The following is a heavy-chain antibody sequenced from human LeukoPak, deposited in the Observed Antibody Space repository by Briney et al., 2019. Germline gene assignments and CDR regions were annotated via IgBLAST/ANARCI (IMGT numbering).Heavy chain of an antibody. Sequence: SETLSLTCTVSGGSISSYYWSWIRQPPGKGLEWIGYIYYSGRTNYNPSLKSRVTISEDTSKNQYSLKLSSVTAADTAVYYCARATTGTTNWFDPWGQGTLVTVSS. CDR1: GGSISSYY. V-gene: IGHV4-59*01. CDR2: IYYSGRT. D-gene: IGHD1-1*01. CDR3: ARATTGTTNWFDP. J-gene: IGHJ5*02.